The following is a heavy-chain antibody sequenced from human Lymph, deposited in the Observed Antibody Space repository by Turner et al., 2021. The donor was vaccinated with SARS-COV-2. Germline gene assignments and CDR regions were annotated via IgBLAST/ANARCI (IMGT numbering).Heavy chain of an antibody. CDR2: IIPILGIA. J-gene: IGHJ5*02. Sequence: QVQLVQSGAEVKKPGSSVKVSCKASGGTFISYAINWVRQAPGQGLGWMRRIIPILGIANYAQKFQGRVTITADKSTSTAYMELSSLRSEDTAVYYCARGRLDSFGGGYYSWFDPWGQGTLVTVSS. CDR3: ARGRLDSFGGGYYSWFDP. V-gene: IGHV1-69*04. D-gene: IGHD1-26*01. CDR1: GGTFISYA.